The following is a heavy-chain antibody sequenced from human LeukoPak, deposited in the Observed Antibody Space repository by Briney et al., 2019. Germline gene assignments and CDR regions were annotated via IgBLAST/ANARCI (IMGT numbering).Heavy chain of an antibody. V-gene: IGHV1-8*03. Sequence: ASVKVSCKASGYTFTSYDINWVRQATGQGLEWMGWMNPNSGNTGYAQKFQGRVTITRNTSISTAYMELSSLRSEDTAVYYCARVPSYSSSWYLNWFDPWGQGTLVTVSS. J-gene: IGHJ5*02. CDR1: GYTFTSYD. D-gene: IGHD6-13*01. CDR2: MNPNSGNT. CDR3: ARVPSYSSSWYLNWFDP.